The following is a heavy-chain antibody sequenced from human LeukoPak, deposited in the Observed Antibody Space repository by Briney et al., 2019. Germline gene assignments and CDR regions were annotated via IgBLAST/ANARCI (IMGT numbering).Heavy chain of an antibody. J-gene: IGHJ4*02. CDR2: FDPENGEA. V-gene: IGHV1-24*01. CDR3: VTDIRSGWRNF. CDR1: GYTLTESS. Sequence: ASVKVSCKVSGYTLTESSIHWVRQAPGEGLEWMGGFDPENGEAIYAQKIQGRVTVTEDTSIDTAYIELRSLRSDDTAVYYCVTDIRSGWRNFWGQGTLITVSS. D-gene: IGHD6-19*01.